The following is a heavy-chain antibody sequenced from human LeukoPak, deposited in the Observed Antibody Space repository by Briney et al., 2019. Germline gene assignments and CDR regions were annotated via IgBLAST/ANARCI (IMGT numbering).Heavy chain of an antibody. V-gene: IGHV1-2*02. Sequence: RASVKVSCKASGYTFTSYAMHWVRQAPGQGLEWMGWINPNTGGTNYAQKFQGRVTMTRDTSITTAYMELSRLRFDDTAVYYCARDGPNSWYYYFDYWGQGTLVTVSS. D-gene: IGHD6-13*01. CDR2: INPNTGGT. CDR1: GYTFTSYA. J-gene: IGHJ4*02. CDR3: ARDGPNSWYYYFDY.